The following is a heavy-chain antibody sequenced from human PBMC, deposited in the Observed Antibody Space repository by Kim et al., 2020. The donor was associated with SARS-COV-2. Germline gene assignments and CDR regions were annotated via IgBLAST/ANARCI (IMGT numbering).Heavy chain of an antibody. J-gene: IGHJ4*02. CDR3: ANSLVAGTWSSFDY. V-gene: IGHV3-23*01. Sequence: ADSVKGRFTISRDNSKNTLYLQMNSLRAEDTAVYYCANSLVAGTWSSFDYWGQGTLVTVSS. D-gene: IGHD6-19*01.